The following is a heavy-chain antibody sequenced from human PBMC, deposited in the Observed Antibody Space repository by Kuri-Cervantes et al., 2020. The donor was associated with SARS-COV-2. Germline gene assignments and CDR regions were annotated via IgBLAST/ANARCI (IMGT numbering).Heavy chain of an antibody. Sequence: SETLSLTCTVSGGSISSYYWSWIRQPPGKGLEWIGYIYYSGSTNYNPSLKSRVTISVDTSKNQFSLKLSSVTAADTAVYYCASIYSSSWPDAFDIWGQGTTVTVSS. CDR1: GGSISSYY. J-gene: IGHJ3*02. CDR2: IYYSGST. CDR3: ASIYSSSWPDAFDI. D-gene: IGHD6-13*01. V-gene: IGHV4-59*08.